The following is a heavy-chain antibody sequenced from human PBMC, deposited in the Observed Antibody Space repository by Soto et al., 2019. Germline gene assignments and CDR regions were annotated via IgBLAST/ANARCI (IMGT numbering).Heavy chain of an antibody. CDR1: GGTFSSYA. D-gene: IGHD2-2*01. CDR3: ARAGDCSSTSCPNSGYDL. CDR2: IIPIFGTA. J-gene: IGHJ4*02. V-gene: IGHV1-69*13. Sequence: SVKVSCKASGGTFSSYAISGVLRAPLQWLEWMGGIIPIFGTANYAQKFQGRVTITADESTSTAYMELSSLRSEDTAVYYCARAGDCSSTSCPNSGYDLWGQGTLVTVSS.